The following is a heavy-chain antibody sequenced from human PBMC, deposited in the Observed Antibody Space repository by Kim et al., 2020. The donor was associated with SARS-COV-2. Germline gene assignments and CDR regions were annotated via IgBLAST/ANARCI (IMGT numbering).Heavy chain of an antibody. CDR1: GGSISSYY. V-gene: IGHV4-59*01. Sequence: SETLSLTCTVSGGSISSYYWSWIRQPPGKGLEWIGYIYYSGSTNYNPSLKSRVTISVDTSKNQFSLKLSSVTAADTAVYYCARDRAAAGDNWFDPWGQGTLVTVSS. CDR2: IYYSGST. J-gene: IGHJ5*02. CDR3: ARDRAAAGDNWFDP. D-gene: IGHD2-15*01.